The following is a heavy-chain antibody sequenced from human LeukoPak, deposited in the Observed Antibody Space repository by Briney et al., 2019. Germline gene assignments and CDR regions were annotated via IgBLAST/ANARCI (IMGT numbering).Heavy chain of an antibody. CDR3: ASLSDSSGYYYLDY. J-gene: IGHJ4*02. Sequence: GASVKVSCKASGYTFTGCYMHWVRQAPGQGLEWMGWINPNSGGTNYAQKFQGRVTMTRDTSISTAYMELSRLRSDDTAVYYCASLSDSSGYYYLDYWGQGTLVTVSS. D-gene: IGHD3-22*01. V-gene: IGHV1-2*02. CDR2: INPNSGGT. CDR1: GYTFTGCY.